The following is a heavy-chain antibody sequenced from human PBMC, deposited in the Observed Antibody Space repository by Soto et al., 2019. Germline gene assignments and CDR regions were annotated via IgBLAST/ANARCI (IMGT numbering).Heavy chain of an antibody. CDR3: AREGLLWFGESGYFDY. V-gene: IGHV1-2*02. D-gene: IGHD3-10*01. CDR2: TNPNSGGT. CDR1: GYTFIVHY. Sequence: QVQLVQSGTEVKKPGASVKVSCKASGYTFIVHYIHWVRQAPGKGFEWIGWTNPNSGGTNYAQKFQGRVTMTRDTSISTAYMELSRLRSDDTAVYYCAREGLLWFGESGYFDYWGQGTLVTVSS. J-gene: IGHJ4*02.